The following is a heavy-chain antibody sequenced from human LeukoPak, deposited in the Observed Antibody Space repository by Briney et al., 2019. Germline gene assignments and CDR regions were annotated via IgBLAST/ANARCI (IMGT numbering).Heavy chain of an antibody. V-gene: IGHV3-66*02. Sequence: GGSLRLSCAASGFTVSSNYMSWVRQAPGKGLEWVSVIYSGGSTYYADSVKGRFTISRDNSKNTLYLQMNSLRAEDTAVYYCARAPWPIAAAGTAFDPWGQGTLVTVSS. J-gene: IGHJ5*02. CDR2: IYSGGST. CDR1: GFTVSSNY. D-gene: IGHD6-13*01. CDR3: ARAPWPIAAAGTAFDP.